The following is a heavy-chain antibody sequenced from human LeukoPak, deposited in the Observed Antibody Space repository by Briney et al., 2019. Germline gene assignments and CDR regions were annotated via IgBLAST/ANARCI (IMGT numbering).Heavy chain of an antibody. CDR2: INVNRGGT. CDR1: RYTFTDYY. Sequence: ASLKVSCKASRYTFTDYYMHWVRQAPGQGLEWMGWINVNRGGTNYVQRFQGRVTMTRDTSITTAYMELSRLKSDDTAVYYCARRYCSSTSCYYFDYWGQGTLVTVSS. CDR3: ARRYCSSTSCYYFDY. J-gene: IGHJ4*02. D-gene: IGHD2-2*01. V-gene: IGHV1-2*02.